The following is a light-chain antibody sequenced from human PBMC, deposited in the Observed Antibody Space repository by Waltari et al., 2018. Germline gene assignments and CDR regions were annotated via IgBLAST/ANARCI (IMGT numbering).Light chain of an antibody. Sequence: EIVLTQSPGTLSLSPGERATLSGRTSQSVGRTLAWYQQKPGQAPRLLISGASIRATGIPDRFSGSGSGTDFSLTISRLEPEDFAVYYCQHYVRLPVTFGQVTKVEIK. J-gene: IGKJ1*01. CDR3: QHYVRLPVT. CDR2: GAS. CDR1: QSVGRT. V-gene: IGKV3-20*01.